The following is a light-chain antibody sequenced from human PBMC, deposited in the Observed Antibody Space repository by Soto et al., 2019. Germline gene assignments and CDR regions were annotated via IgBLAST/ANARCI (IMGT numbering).Light chain of an antibody. V-gene: IGKV2-30*01. J-gene: IGKJ1*01. CDR2: KVS. CDR3: MQTTHWPRT. CDR1: QSLVDNDGNTY. Sequence: DAVLTQSPLSLPVTLGQPASISCRSSQSLVDNDGNTYLNWFQQRPDQSPRRLIYKVSNRDSGVPDRFSGSGSGTDFTLKISRVEAEDVGLYYCMQTTHWPRTFGQGTKVEIK.